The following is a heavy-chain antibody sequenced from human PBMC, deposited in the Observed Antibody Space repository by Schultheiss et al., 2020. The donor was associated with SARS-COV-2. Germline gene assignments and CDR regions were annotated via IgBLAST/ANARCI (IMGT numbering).Heavy chain of an antibody. CDR1: GFTFGDYA. Sequence: GESLKISCTASGFTFGDYAMSWFRQAPGKGLEWVGFIRSKAYGGTTEYAASVKGRFTISRDDSKSIAYLQMNSLKTEDTAVYYCTGGYSGYDWVGQADYWGQGTLVTVSS. CDR3: TGGYSGYDWVGQADY. V-gene: IGHV3-49*03. D-gene: IGHD5-12*01. CDR2: IRSKAYGGTT. J-gene: IGHJ4*02.